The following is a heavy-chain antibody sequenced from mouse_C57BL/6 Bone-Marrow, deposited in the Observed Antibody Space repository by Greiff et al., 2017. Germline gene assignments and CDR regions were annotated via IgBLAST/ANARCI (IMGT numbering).Heavy chain of an antibody. J-gene: IGHJ2*01. V-gene: IGHV5-12*01. CDR2: ISNGGGST. CDR3: ARQRLRQGGNYFDY. D-gene: IGHD2-2*01. Sequence: EVKLMESGGGLVQPGGSLKLSCAASGFTFSDYYMYWVRQTPEKRLEWVAYISNGGGSTYYPDTVKGRFTISRDNAKNTLYLQMSRLKSEDTAMYYCARQRLRQGGNYFDYWGQGTTLTVSS. CDR1: GFTFSDYY.